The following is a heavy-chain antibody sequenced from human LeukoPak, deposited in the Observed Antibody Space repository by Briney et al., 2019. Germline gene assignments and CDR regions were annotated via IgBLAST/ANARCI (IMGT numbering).Heavy chain of an antibody. CDR1: GFTFSDYY. CDR3: ATGGVDILSATKPCDH. Sequence: GGSLRLSCAASGFTFSDYYMTWIRQAPGKGLEWVSYISSTGGTIYYADSVKGRFTISRDNAKISLYLHMNSLRAEDTAVYFCATGGVDILSATKPCDHWGQGTLVTVSS. D-gene: IGHD5/OR15-5a*01. V-gene: IGHV3-11*04. CDR2: ISSTGGTI. J-gene: IGHJ4*02.